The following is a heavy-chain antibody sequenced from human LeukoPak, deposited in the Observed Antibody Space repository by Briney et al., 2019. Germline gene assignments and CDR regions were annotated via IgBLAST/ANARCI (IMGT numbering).Heavy chain of an antibody. CDR1: GYTFTGYY. CDR2: INPNSGGT. Sequence: ASVKVSCKASGYTFTGYYMHWVRQAPGQGLEWMGWINPNSGGTSFAQKFQGRVTMTRDTSISTAYMELSRLRSDDTAVYYCAINVVVPAAIYWYFDLWGRGTLVTVSS. CDR3: AINVVVPAAIYWYFDL. J-gene: IGHJ2*01. D-gene: IGHD2-2*01. V-gene: IGHV1-2*02.